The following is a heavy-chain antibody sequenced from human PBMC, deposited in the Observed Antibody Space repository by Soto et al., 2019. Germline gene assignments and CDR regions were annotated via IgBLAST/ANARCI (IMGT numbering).Heavy chain of an antibody. CDR1: GFTFSSYS. J-gene: IGHJ4*02. CDR3: ARIHDFMVRGVSYFDY. Sequence: GGSLRLSCAASGFTFSSYSMNWVRQAPGKGLEWVSYISSSSSTIYYADSVKGRFTISRDNAKNSLYLQMNSLRAEDTAVYYWARIHDFMVRGVSYFDYWGQGTLVTVSS. V-gene: IGHV3-48*01. D-gene: IGHD3-10*01. CDR2: ISSSSSTI.